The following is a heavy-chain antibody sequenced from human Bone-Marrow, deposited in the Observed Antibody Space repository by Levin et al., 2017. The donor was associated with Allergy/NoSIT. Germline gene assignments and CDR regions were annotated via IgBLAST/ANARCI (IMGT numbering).Heavy chain of an antibody. CDR2: FYNSGST. J-gene: IGHJ4*02. D-gene: IGHD2-15*01. Sequence: KTSETLSLTCAVSGDSISSSSHSWGWIRQPPGTGLEWIGFFYNSGSTYYNPSLQSRASITVDRSNNQFSLKLNSVTAADTAGYYCARGYCGGGTCSKNTGGFDYWGQGTLVTVSS. CDR1: GDSISSSSHS. V-gene: IGHV4-30-2*01. CDR3: ARGYCGGGTCSKNTGGFDY.